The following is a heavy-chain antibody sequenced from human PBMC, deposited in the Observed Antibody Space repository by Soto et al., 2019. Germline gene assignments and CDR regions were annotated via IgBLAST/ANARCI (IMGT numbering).Heavy chain of an antibody. Sequence: EVQLVESGGGLVQPGGSLRLSCAASGFTFSSYWMHWVRQVPGKGLVWVSRINSDGSSTSYADSVKGRFTISRANAKNTLYLQMNSLRAEDTAVYHCARGLGGVVLSGMDVWGQGTTVTVSS. CDR3: ARGLGGVVLSGMDV. CDR2: INSDGSST. CDR1: GFTFSSYW. V-gene: IGHV3-74*01. J-gene: IGHJ6*02. D-gene: IGHD2-15*01.